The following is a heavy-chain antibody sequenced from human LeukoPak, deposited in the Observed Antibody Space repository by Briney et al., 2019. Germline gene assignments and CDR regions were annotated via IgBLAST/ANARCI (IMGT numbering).Heavy chain of an antibody. D-gene: IGHD3-16*01. CDR3: ACPYLTAPSAFDI. CDR2: IYHSGST. V-gene: IGHV4-4*02. Sequence: SGTLSLTCAVSGGSISSSNWWSWVRQPPGKGLEWIGEIYHSGSTNYNPSLKSRVTISVDRSKNQFSLKLSSVTAADTAVYYCACPYLTAPSAFDIWGQGTMVTVSS. CDR1: GGSISSSNW. J-gene: IGHJ3*02.